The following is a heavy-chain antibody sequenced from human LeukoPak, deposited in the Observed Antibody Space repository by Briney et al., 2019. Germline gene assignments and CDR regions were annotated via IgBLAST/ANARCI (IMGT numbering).Heavy chain of an antibody. CDR1: GFTFSTYW. V-gene: IGHV3-7*01. J-gene: IGHJ5*02. CDR2: MNQDGSAI. D-gene: IGHD6-19*01. Sequence: GGSLRLSCAASGFTFSTYWMSWARQAPGKGLEWVAKMNQDGSAISYVDSVKGRFTISRDNAKNSLYLQMNSLRAEDTAVYYCASADSGRNSFAPWGQGTLVIDSS. CDR3: ASADSGRNSFAP.